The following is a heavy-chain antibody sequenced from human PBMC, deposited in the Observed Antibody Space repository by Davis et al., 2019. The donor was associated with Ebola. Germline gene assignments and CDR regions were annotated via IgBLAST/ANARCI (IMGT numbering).Heavy chain of an antibody. CDR1: GFTFSRYS. CDR2: INTGSNYI. D-gene: IGHD3-10*01. V-gene: IGHV3-21*01. Sequence: GESLKIPCAASGFTFSRYSMSWVRQAPGKGLEWVSSINTGSNYIFYADLVKGRFTISRDNAKNSLVLQMDSLTAEDTAVYYCARERGPYILGWFEPFDIWGQGTRVTVSS. CDR3: ARERGPYILGWFEPFDI. J-gene: IGHJ3*02.